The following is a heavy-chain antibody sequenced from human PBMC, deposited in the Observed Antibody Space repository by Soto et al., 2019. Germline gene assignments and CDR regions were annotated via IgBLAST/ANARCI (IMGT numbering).Heavy chain of an antibody. CDR1: GGTFSSHS. CDR3: SREVGYCDFSAALLD. V-gene: IGHV1-69*01. CDR2: IITLFGTS. J-gene: IGHJ4*02. Sequence: VQLMQSGAEVKKPGSSVKVSCKASGGTFSSHSINWVRQAPGQGLEWMGGIITLFGTSNYAQNFQGRVTISADQSTRTAHIEADSLASDDPAVYYCSREVGYCDFSAALLDWGQGTLVTVSS. D-gene: IGHD2-2*03.